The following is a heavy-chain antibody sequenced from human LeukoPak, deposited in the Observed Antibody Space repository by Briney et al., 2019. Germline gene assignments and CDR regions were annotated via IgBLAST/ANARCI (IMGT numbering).Heavy chain of an antibody. CDR1: GFTFSDYW. CDR2: INTDGSIT. CDR3: ARRNYLDY. Sequence: GGSLRLSCAASGFTFSDYWIHWVRQAPGRGLVWVSRINTDGSITNYADSVKGRFTISRDNAKNSLYLQMNSLRAEDTAVYYCARRNYLDYWGQGTLVTVSS. V-gene: IGHV3-74*01. J-gene: IGHJ4*02.